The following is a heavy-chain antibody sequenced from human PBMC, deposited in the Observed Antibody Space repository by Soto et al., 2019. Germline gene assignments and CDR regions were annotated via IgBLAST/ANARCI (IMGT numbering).Heavy chain of an antibody. CDR3: ARVKGLTTVTEYYYYYGMDV. Sequence: ASVKVSCKASGGTFSSYAISWVRQAPGQGLEWMGGITPIFGTANYAQKFQGRVTITADESTSTAYMELSSLRSEDTAVYYCARVKGLTTVTEYYYYYGMDVWGQGTTVTVSS. J-gene: IGHJ6*02. CDR1: GGTFSSYA. D-gene: IGHD4-4*01. V-gene: IGHV1-69*13. CDR2: ITPIFGTA.